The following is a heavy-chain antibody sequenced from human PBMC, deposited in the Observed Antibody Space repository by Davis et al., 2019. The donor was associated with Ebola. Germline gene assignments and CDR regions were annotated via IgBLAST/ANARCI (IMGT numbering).Heavy chain of an antibody. V-gene: IGHV1-18*04. D-gene: IGHD6-19*01. CDR3: ARDSRWLVPGTYYYYGMDV. CDR2: ITADNANT. Sequence: AASVKVSCKASGYTFPSYGISWVRQAPGQGLEWMGWISADNDQQAPVQGLEWMGSITADNANTNYTQKLQGRVTMTTDTSTSTAYLELRSLRSDETAVYYCARDSRWLVPGTYYYYGMDVWGQGTTVTVSS. J-gene: IGHJ6*02. CDR1: GYTFPSYG.